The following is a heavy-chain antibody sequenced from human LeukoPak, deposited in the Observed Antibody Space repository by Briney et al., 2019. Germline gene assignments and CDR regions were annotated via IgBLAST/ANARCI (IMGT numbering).Heavy chain of an antibody. CDR1: GGSISSYY. D-gene: IGHD6-13*01. J-gene: IGHJ4*02. CDR3: ARPRIAAGEFDY. Sequence: SETLSLTCTVSGGSISSYYWSWIRQPPGKGLEWIGYIYYSGSTNYNPSLKSRVTISVDTSKNQFSLKLSSVTAADTAVYYCARPRIAAGEFDYWGQGTLVTVSS. CDR2: IYYSGST. V-gene: IGHV4-59*08.